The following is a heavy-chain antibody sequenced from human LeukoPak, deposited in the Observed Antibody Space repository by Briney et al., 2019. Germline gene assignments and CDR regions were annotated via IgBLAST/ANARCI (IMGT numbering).Heavy chain of an antibody. CDR2: INPNSGGT. V-gene: IGHV1-2*07. D-gene: IGHD5-18*01. J-gene: IGHJ3*02. CDR1: GYTFNAYY. Sequence: VASVKVSCKASGYTFNAYYIHCVRQAPGQRLECMGWINPNSGGTSYEHKFQGRVTMTRDTSISTAYMELSRLGSDDTAVYFCARAGGGYHSGWGAFDIWGQGTVVTVSS. CDR3: ARAGGGYHSGWGAFDI.